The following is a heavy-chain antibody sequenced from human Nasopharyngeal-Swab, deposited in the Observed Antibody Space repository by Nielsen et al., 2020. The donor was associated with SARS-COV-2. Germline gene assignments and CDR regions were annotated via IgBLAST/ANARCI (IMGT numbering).Heavy chain of an antibody. D-gene: IGHD6-19*01. V-gene: IGHV3-7*01. CDR2: IKQDGSEK. Sequence: GGSLRLSCAASGFTFSSYWMSWVRQAPEKGLEWVANIKQDGSEKYYVDSVKGRFTISRDNAKNSLYLQMNSLRAEDTAVYYCARAGSSGWYYYFDYWGQGTLVTVSS. CDR1: GFTFSSYW. CDR3: ARAGSSGWYYYFDY. J-gene: IGHJ4*02.